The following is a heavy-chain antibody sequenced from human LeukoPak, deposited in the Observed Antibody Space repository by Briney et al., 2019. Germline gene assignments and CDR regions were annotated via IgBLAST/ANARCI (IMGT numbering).Heavy chain of an antibody. V-gene: IGHV4-30-4*01. CDR3: ARKVVADTAFDF. Sequence: PSQTLSLTCTVSGGSINSGDYYWTWIRQPPGKGLEWIGYIYYSGSTYYNPSLKSRVTISIDTSKKRFLLDLSSVTAADTAVYYCARKVVADTAFDFWGQGTLVTVSS. D-gene: IGHD2-15*01. CDR1: GGSINSGDYY. J-gene: IGHJ4*02. CDR2: IYYSGST.